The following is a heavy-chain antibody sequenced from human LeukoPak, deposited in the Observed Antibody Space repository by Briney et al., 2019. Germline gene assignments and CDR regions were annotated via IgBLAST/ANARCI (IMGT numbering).Heavy chain of an antibody. CDR3: ARGGSSSDPFDY. Sequence: GASVKVSCKASGGTFSSYAISWVRQAPGQGLEWMGGIIPIFGTANYAQKFQGRVTITADESTSTAYMELSSLRSEDTAVYYCARGGSSSDPFDYWGQGTLVTVSS. CDR1: GGTFSSYA. CDR2: IIPIFGTA. J-gene: IGHJ4*02. V-gene: IGHV1-69*13. D-gene: IGHD6-6*01.